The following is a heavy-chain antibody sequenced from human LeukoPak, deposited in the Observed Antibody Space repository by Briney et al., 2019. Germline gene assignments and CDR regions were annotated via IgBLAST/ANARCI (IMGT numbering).Heavy chain of an antibody. Sequence: PGGSLRLSCAASGFTFSSYSMNWVRQAPGKGLEWVSYISSSSSTIYYADSVKGRFTISRDDAKNSLYLQMNSLRDEDTAVYYCARGHGRIQLWLPPSAFDIWGQGTMVTVSS. J-gene: IGHJ3*02. CDR2: ISSSSSTI. CDR3: ARGHGRIQLWLPPSAFDI. V-gene: IGHV3-48*02. D-gene: IGHD5-18*01. CDR1: GFTFSSYS.